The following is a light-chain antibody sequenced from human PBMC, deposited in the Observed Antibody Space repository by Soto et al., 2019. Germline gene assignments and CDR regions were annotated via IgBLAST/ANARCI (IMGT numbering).Light chain of an antibody. CDR2: GAS. CDR3: QQYGSSPWT. CDR1: QSVSSSY. J-gene: IGKJ1*01. Sequence: IELTQSPVTLSLSPGERATLSCRASQSVSSSYLAWYQKKPGQAPRLLIYGASSRATGIPDRFSGSGSGTDFTLTISRLEPEDFAVYYCQQYGSSPWTFGQGTKVDIK. V-gene: IGKV3-20*01.